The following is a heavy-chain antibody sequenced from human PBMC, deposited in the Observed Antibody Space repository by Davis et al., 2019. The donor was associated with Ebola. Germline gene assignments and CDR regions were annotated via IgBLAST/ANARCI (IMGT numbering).Heavy chain of an antibody. J-gene: IGHJ5*02. Sequence: ASVKVSCKASGYTFTSYYMHWVRQAPGQGLEWMGIINPSGGSTSYAQKFQGRVTMTRDTSTSTVYMELSSLRSEDTAVYYCARARGSCSGGSCYRRSGWFDPWGQGTLVTVSS. CDR1: GYTFTSYY. CDR2: INPSGGST. D-gene: IGHD2-15*01. CDR3: ARARGSCSGGSCYRRSGWFDP. V-gene: IGHV1-46*01.